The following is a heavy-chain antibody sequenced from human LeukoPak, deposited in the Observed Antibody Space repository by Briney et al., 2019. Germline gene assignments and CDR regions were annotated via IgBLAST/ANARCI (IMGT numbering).Heavy chain of an antibody. Sequence: GGSLRLSCAASGFTFSSYSMNWVRQAPGKGLEWVSSISYGSSYIYYADSVKGRFTISRDDAKNSLYLQMNSLRTEDTAVYYCARHNDGYRFASDIWGQGTLVTVSS. J-gene: IGHJ3*02. CDR2: ISYGSSYI. CDR3: ARHNDGYRFASDI. V-gene: IGHV3-21*01. D-gene: IGHD5-24*01. CDR1: GFTFSSYS.